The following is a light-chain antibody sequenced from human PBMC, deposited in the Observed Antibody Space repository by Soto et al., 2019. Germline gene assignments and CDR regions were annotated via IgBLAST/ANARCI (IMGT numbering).Light chain of an antibody. CDR2: QAS. V-gene: IGKV1-5*03. J-gene: IGKJ1*01. CDR1: EGVSRW. CDR3: QQDNAYSQA. Sequence: DIQMTQSPSTLSASVGDRVTITCRASEGVSRWLAWYQQKPGRTPKLLIYQASTLETGVPTRFSGSGSGTEFTLTISSLQPDDFATYDCQQDNAYSQAFGQGTKVEIK.